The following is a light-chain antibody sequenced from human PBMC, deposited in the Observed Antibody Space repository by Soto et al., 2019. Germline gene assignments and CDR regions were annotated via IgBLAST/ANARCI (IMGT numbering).Light chain of an antibody. J-gene: IGLJ2*01. Sequence: QSALTQPASVSGSPGQSITIACTGASSDVGGYNYVSWYQQHPGKAPKLMIYDVSNRPSGFSNRFSGSKSGNTASLTISGLQADDEADYYCSSYTSSSTVIFGGGTKVTVL. CDR2: DVS. CDR3: SSYTSSSTVI. CDR1: SSDVGGYNY. V-gene: IGLV2-14*01.